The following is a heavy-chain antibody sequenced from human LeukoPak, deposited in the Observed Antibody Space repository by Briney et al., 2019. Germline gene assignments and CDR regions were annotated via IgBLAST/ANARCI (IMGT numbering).Heavy chain of an antibody. CDR1: GFTFSNYA. J-gene: IGHJ3*02. D-gene: IGHD2-2*01. CDR3: AKWGYCSSISCSAEAFDI. CDR2: ISGSGANT. V-gene: IGHV3-23*01. Sequence: GGSLRLSCAASGFTFSNYAMSWVRQAPGKGLEWVSAISGSGANTYYADSVKGRFSISRDNSKNTLYLQMNSLRAEDTAIYYCAKWGYCSSISCSAEAFDIWGQGTMVTVSS.